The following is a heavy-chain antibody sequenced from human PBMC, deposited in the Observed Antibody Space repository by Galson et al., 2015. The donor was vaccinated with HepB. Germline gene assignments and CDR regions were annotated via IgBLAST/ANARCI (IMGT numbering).Heavy chain of an antibody. Sequence: SETLSLTCTVSGGSISSSSYYWGWIRQPPGKGLEWIGSIYYSGSTYYNPSLKSRVTISVDTSKNQFSLKLSSVTAADTAVYYCAKSNSEYFQHWGQGTLVTVSS. CDR2: IYYSGST. V-gene: IGHV4-39*01. CDR3: AKSNSEYFQH. J-gene: IGHJ1*01. CDR1: GGSISSSSYY. D-gene: IGHD2/OR15-2a*01.